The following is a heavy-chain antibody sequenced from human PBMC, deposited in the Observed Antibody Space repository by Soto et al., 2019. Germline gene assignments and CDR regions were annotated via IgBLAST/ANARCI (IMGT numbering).Heavy chain of an antibody. V-gene: IGHV3-9*01. D-gene: IGHD3-3*01. CDR1: GFTFDDYA. CDR2: ISWNSGSI. J-gene: IGHJ4*02. CDR3: AMGREWLFPFDY. Sequence: EVQLVESGGGLVQPGRSLRLSCAASGFTFDDYAMHWVRQAPGKGLEWVSGISWNSGSIGYADSVKGRFTISRDNAKNSLYRQMNSLRAEDTALYYCAMGREWLFPFDYWGQGTLVTVSS.